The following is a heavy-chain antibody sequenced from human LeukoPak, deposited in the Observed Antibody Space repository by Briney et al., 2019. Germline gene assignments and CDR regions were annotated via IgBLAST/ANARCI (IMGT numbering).Heavy chain of an antibody. CDR1: GDSISSHY. V-gene: IGHV4-59*11. Sequence: SEILSLTCTVSGDSISSHYWTWSRQPPGRGLEWIGHIYYSGNTNYNPSLKSRVTISVDTSKNQFSLNLTSVTAADTAVYYCARLTSSWSYAGGNYYYYMDVWGNGTTVTVSS. CDR2: IYYSGNT. D-gene: IGHD1-26*01. J-gene: IGHJ6*03. CDR3: ARLTSSWSYAGGNYYYYMDV.